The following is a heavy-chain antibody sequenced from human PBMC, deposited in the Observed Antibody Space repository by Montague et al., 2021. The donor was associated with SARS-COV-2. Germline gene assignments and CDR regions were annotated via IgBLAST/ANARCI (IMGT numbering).Heavy chain of an antibody. Sequence: SETLSLTCSVSGGSTSNYYWNWIRQSLGKGLQWIGYIFYTGSTKFNPSLKSRVSMSLDTSKNHFSLRLSAVTAADTARYYCARAQNICFIANCVNYFDLWGLGALVTVSS. J-gene: IGHJ4*02. CDR3: ARAQNICFIANCVNYFDL. D-gene: IGHD2-15*01. V-gene: IGHV4-59*01. CDR2: IFYTGST. CDR1: GGSTSNYY.